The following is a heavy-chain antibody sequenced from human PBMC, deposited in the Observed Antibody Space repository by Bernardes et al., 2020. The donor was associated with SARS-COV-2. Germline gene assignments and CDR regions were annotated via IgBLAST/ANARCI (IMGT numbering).Heavy chain of an antibody. CDR3: ARRDSSGENYYYYYGMDV. CDR2: IYYSGST. Sequence: SETLSLTCTVSGGSISSYYWSWIRQPPGKGLEWIGYIYYSGSTNYNPSLKSRVTISVDTSKNQFSLKLSSVTAADTAVYYCARRDSSGENYYYYYGMDVWGQGTTVTVS. CDR1: GGSISSYY. J-gene: IGHJ6*02. V-gene: IGHV4-59*01. D-gene: IGHD6-19*01.